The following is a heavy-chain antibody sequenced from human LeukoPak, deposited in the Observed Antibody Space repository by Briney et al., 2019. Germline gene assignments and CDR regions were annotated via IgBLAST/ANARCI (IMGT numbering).Heavy chain of an antibody. Sequence: GGSLRLSCAASGFTFSSYAMSWVRQAPGKGLEWVSAISDSGGSTYYADSVKGRFTIPRDNYKNTLYLQMNSLRAEDTAVYYCTKDLSSPNPYFDYWGQGTLVTVSS. CDR1: GFTFSSYA. CDR2: ISDSGGST. D-gene: IGHD2-2*01. CDR3: TKDLSSPNPYFDY. V-gene: IGHV3-23*01. J-gene: IGHJ4*02.